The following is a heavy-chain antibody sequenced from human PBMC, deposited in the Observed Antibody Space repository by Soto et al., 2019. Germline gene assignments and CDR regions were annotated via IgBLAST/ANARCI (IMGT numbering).Heavy chain of an antibody. Sequence: QVQLVESGGGVVQPGRSLRLSCAASGFTFSSYGMHWVRQAPGKGLEWVAVISYDGSNTYYGDTVKGRFTISRDNSKNTLSLQMHSLRDEDTSVYYCTKDVNVYSSGWYAPSLDYWGQGTLVTVSS. J-gene: IGHJ4*02. CDR2: ISYDGSNT. D-gene: IGHD6-19*01. V-gene: IGHV3-30*18. CDR3: TKDVNVYSSGWYAPSLDY. CDR1: GFTFSSYG.